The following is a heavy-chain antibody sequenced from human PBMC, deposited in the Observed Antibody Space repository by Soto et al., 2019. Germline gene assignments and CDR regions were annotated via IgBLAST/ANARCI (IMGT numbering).Heavy chain of an antibody. CDR1: GFTFSSYA. Sequence: GGSLRLSCSASGFTFSSYAMHWVRQAPGKGLEYVSAISSNGGSTFYADSVKGRFTISRDNSKNTLYLQMNNLRAEDTAVYCCAKDFTPDGYWDFDYWGQGALVTVSS. J-gene: IGHJ4*02. CDR3: AKDFTPDGYWDFDY. CDR2: ISSNGGST. V-gene: IGHV3-64*04. D-gene: IGHD4-17*01.